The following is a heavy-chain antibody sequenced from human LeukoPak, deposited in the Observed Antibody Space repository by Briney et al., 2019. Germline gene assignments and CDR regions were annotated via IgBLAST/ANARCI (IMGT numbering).Heavy chain of an antibody. CDR2: ISGSGGST. Sequence: PGGSLRLSCAASGFTFSSYGMSWVRQAPGKGLEWVSAISGSGGSTYYADSVKGRFTISRDNSKNTLYLQMNSLRAEDTAVYYCAKSRGYCSSTSCYEKGDYWGQGTLVTVSS. J-gene: IGHJ4*02. D-gene: IGHD2-2*01. CDR1: GFTFSSYG. CDR3: AKSRGYCSSTSCYEKGDY. V-gene: IGHV3-23*01.